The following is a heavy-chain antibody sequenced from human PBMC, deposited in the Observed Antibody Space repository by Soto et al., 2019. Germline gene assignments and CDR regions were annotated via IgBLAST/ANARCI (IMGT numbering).Heavy chain of an antibody. Sequence: QLQLQESGSGLVKPSQTLSLTCAVSGGSISSSGYSWNWLRQPPGKGLEGIGYIYHGGSTYYNPSLKSRVTISVDRSQNQISLKLTSMTAADTAVYFCARETDRFLDYYYGVDVWGQGTPVTVSS. D-gene: IGHD1-1*01. CDR3: ARETDRFLDYYYGVDV. J-gene: IGHJ6*02. V-gene: IGHV4-30-2*01. CDR2: IYHGGST. CDR1: GGSISSSGYS.